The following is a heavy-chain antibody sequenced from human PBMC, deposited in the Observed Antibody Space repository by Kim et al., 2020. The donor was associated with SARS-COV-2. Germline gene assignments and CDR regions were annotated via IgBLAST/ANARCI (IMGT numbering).Heavy chain of an antibody. CDR2: IIPIFGTA. J-gene: IGHJ2*01. V-gene: IGHV1-69*13. Sequence: SVKVSCKASGGTFSSYAISWVRQAPGQGLEWMGGIIPIFGTANYAQKFQGRVTITADESTSTAYMELSSLRSEDTAVYYCARDPPRYSSSTSYWYFDLWGRGTLVTVSS. CDR3: ARDPPRYSSSTSYWYFDL. D-gene: IGHD6-13*01. CDR1: GGTFSSYA.